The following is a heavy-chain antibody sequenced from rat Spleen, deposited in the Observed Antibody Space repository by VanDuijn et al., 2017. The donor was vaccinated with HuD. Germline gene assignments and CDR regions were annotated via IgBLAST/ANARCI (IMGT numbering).Heavy chain of an antibody. V-gene: IGHV5-7*01. CDR3: ASLSGYASNWFAY. D-gene: IGHD4-3*01. Sequence: EVQLVESGGGLVQPGRSLKLSCAASGFTFSDYAMAWVRQSPKKGLEWVATIIYDGSSIYYRDSVKGRFTISRDNAKSTLYLQLNSLRSEDTATYYGASLSGYASNWFAYWGQGTLVTVSS. J-gene: IGHJ3*01. CDR1: GFTFSDYA. CDR2: IIYDGSSI.